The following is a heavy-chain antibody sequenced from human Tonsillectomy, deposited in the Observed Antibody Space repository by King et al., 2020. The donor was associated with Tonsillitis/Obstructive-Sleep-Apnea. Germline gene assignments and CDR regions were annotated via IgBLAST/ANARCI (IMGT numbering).Heavy chain of an antibody. CDR2: ISHDGSKK. CDR3: ARDQEQQLVPGFFDY. CDR1: GFTLNNYT. Sequence: VQLVESGGGVVQPGRSLRLSCVGSGFTLNNYTLQWVRQAPGRGLEWVAVISHDGSKKYYTDSVKGRFTIPRDNSKNKVYLQMNSLGAEGTAVYYCARDQEQQLVPGFFDYWGQGTLVTVSS. J-gene: IGHJ4*02. V-gene: IGHV3-30*04. D-gene: IGHD6-13*01.